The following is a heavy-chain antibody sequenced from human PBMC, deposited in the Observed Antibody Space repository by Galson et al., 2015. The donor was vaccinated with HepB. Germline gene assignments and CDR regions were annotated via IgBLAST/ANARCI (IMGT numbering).Heavy chain of an antibody. J-gene: IGHJ4*02. CDR1: GYTFTSYG. CDR2: VSAYNGNT. V-gene: IGHV1-18*01. D-gene: IGHD3-3*01. Sequence: SVKVSCKASGYTFTSYGISWVRQAPGQGLEWMGWVSAYNGNTDYAQKLQGRVTMTTDTSTSTAYMELRSLRSDDTAVYYCARDLGYYDFWSGYPYYFDYWGQGTLVTVSS. CDR3: ARDLGYYDFWSGYPYYFDY.